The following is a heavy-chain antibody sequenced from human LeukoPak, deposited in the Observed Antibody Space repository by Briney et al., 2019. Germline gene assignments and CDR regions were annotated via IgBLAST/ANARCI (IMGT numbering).Heavy chain of an antibody. J-gene: IGHJ4*02. D-gene: IGHD6-6*01. Sequence: SETLSLTCTVSGGSISSYYWSWIRQPPGKGLEWIGYIYYSGSTNYNPSLKSRVTISVDTSKNQFSLKLSSVAAADTAVYCASRISSFDYWGQGTLVTVSS. V-gene: IGHV4-59*08. CDR3: ASRISSFDY. CDR2: IYYSGST. CDR1: GGSISSYY.